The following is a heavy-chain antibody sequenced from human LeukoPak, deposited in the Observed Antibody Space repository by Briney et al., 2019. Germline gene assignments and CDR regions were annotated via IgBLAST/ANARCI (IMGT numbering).Heavy chain of an antibody. CDR2: ISRSGRTI. CDR1: GFTFSGYE. CDR3: ARGRDGYNFDY. D-gene: IGHD5-24*01. J-gene: IGHJ4*02. Sequence: GGSLRLSCAASGFTFSGYEMNWVRQAPGKGLEWVSYISRSGRTIYDADSVKGRFTISRDNAKNSLYLQMNSLRADDTAVYYCARGRDGYNFDYWGQGTLVTVSS. V-gene: IGHV3-48*03.